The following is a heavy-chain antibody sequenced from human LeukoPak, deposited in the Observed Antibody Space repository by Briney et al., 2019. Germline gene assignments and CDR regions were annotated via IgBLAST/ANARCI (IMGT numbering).Heavy chain of an antibody. V-gene: IGHV3-30*18. D-gene: IGHD6-19*01. CDR2: ISYDGSNK. CDR3: AKDPGSSSGWYEFYFDY. CDR1: RFTFSSYV. Sequence: GGSLRLSCAASRFTFSSYVMHWVRQAPGKGLEWVAVISYDGSNKYYADSVKGRFTISRDNSKNTLYLQMNSLRAEDTAVYYCAKDPGSSSGWYEFYFDYWGQGTLVTVSS. J-gene: IGHJ4*02.